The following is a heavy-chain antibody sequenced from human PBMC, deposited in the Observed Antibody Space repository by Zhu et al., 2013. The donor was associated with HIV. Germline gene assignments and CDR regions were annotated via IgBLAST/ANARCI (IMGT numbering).Heavy chain of an antibody. CDR2: SRNKANSYTP. D-gene: IGHD5-12*01. CDR1: GFTFSDHY. Sequence: VQLVESGGGLVQPGGSLRLSCAASGFTFSDHYIDWVRQAPGMGLEWFGRSRNKANSYTPEYAASVKGRFTISRDDSKNSVYLQMNSLKSEDTAVYYCTRSKASGIDAFDIWGQGTMVTVSS. CDR3: TRSKASGIDAFDI. J-gene: IGHJ3*02. V-gene: IGHV3-72*01.